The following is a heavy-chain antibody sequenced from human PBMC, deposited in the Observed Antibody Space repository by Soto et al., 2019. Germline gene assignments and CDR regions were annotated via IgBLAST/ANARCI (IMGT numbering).Heavy chain of an antibody. V-gene: IGHV3-74*01. CDR2: INSDGNTT. CDR1: GFTFSSYW. CDR3: ARGLGTTSTVTTGY. Sequence: EVQLVESGGGLVQPGGSLRLSCAASGFTFSSYWMHWVRQVPGKGLVWVSHINSDGNTTNYADSVKGRFTISRDNGKNTLYLQMNSLRVEDTAVYYCARGLGTTSTVTTGYWGQGTLVTVSS. D-gene: IGHD4-4*01. J-gene: IGHJ4*02.